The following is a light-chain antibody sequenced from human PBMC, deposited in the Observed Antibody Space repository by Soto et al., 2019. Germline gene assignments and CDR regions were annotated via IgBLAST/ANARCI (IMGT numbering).Light chain of an antibody. J-gene: IGKJ2*01. V-gene: IGKV3-20*01. Sequence: EIVLTQSPGTLSLSPGERATLSCRTSQSISSSYLAWYQQIPGQAPRLLIYGASNRATGIPGRFSGSGSGTDFTLTVSKLGPEDFAVYSCQQYVTSPFAFGQGTKLEIK. CDR1: QSISSSY. CDR3: QQYVTSPFA. CDR2: GAS.